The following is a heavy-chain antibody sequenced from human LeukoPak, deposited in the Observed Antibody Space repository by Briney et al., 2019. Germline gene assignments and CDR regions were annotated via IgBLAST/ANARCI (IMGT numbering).Heavy chain of an antibody. CDR2: ITSDTSTI. Sequence: PGGSLRLSCAASGFAFNIYSMNWVRQAPGKGLEWISYITSDTSTIYYADSVKGRFTISRDNAENSLFLQMNSLRAEDTAIYYCARSRHWYADYWGQGSLVTVSS. CDR1: GFAFNIYS. D-gene: IGHD6-13*01. CDR3: ARSRHWYADY. J-gene: IGHJ4*02. V-gene: IGHV3-48*01.